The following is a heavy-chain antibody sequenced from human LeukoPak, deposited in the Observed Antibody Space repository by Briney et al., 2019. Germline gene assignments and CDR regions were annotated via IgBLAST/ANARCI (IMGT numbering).Heavy chain of an antibody. CDR3: ARDMGKQGRPGSNWFDP. CDR2: ISAYNGNT. D-gene: IGHD1-14*01. CDR1: GYTFTSYG. J-gene: IGHJ5*02. Sequence: ASVKVSCRASGYTFTSYGISWVRQAPGQGLEWMGWISAYNGNTNYAQKLQGRVTMTTDTSTSTAYMELRSLRSDDTAVYYCARDMGKQGRPGSNWFDPWGQGTLVTVSS. V-gene: IGHV1-18*01.